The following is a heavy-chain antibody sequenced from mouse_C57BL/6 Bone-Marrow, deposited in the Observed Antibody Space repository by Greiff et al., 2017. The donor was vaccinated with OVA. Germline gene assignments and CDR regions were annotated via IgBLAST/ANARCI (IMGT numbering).Heavy chain of an antibody. J-gene: IGHJ3*01. CDR3: ARIDGGEYDGYLAWFAY. CDR1: GFSLSTFGMG. V-gene: IGHV8-8*01. Sequence: QVTLKVSGPGILQPSQTLSLTCSFSGFSLSTFGMGVGWIRQPSGKGLEWLAHIWWDDDKSYNPALKSRPTISKDTSKNQVCLKSANVDTADTATYYCARIDGGEYDGYLAWFAYWGQGTLVTVSA. CDR2: IWWDDDK. D-gene: IGHD2-3*01.